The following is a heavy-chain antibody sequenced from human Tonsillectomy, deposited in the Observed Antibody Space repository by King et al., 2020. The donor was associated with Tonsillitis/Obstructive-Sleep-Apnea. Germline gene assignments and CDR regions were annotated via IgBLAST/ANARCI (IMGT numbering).Heavy chain of an antibody. CDR2: IYYSGST. V-gene: IGHV4-34*01. CDR3: ASAGHNYVYLTQLVHDAFDI. Sequence: VQLQQWGAGLLKPSETLSLTCAVYGGSFSGYYWSWIRQPPGKGLEWIGYIYYSGSTYYNPSLKSRVTISVDTSKNQFSLKLSSVTAADTAVYYCASAGHNYVYLTQLVHDAFDIWGQGTMVTVSS. J-gene: IGHJ3*02. CDR1: GGSFSGYY. D-gene: IGHD6-13*01.